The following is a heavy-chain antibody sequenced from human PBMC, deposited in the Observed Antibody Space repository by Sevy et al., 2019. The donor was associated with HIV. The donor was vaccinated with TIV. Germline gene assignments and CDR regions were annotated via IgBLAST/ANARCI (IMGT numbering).Heavy chain of an antibody. Sequence: GGSLRLSCTGSGFTFSDNYLTWIRQAPGKGLEWVSYISNSGTTISYSDSVRGRFSISRDNARNSLYLQMNSLRAEDTAVYYCARDLPPSATTVAHFDYWGQGTLVTVSS. CDR3: ARDLPPSATTVAHFDY. J-gene: IGHJ4*02. CDR2: ISNSGTTI. D-gene: IGHD4-17*01. V-gene: IGHV3-11*04. CDR1: GFTFSDNY.